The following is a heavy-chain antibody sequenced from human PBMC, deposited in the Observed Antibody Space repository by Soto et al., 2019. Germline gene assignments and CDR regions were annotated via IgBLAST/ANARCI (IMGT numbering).Heavy chain of an antibody. CDR2: ISGSGGST. Sequence: EVQLLESGGGLVQPGGSLRLSCAASGFTFSSYAMSWVRQAPGKGLEWVSAISGSGGSTYYVDSVKGRFTISRDNSKNTLYLQMNSLRAEDTAVYYCAKDTFPEIEYYGMDVWGQGTTVTVSS. CDR3: AKDTFPEIEYYGMDV. CDR1: GFTFSSYA. J-gene: IGHJ6*02. V-gene: IGHV3-23*01.